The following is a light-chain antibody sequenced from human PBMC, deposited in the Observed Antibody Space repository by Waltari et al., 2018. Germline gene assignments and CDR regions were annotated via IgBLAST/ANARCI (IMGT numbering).Light chain of an antibody. CDR2: RNK. Sequence: QSVLTQPPSASETPGQRVTISCSGSHSNLGSNYLYWYQQLPGRAPKPPIYRNKQRPSGVPDRVSGSKYGAAASLAISGLRSEDEGVYYCAAWDESHYVFGPGTEVTVL. CDR1: HSNLGSNY. J-gene: IGLJ1*01. V-gene: IGLV1-47*01. CDR3: AAWDESHYV.